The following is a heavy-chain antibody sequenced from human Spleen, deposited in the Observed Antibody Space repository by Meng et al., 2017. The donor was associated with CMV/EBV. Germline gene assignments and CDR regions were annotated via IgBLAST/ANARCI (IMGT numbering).Heavy chain of an antibody. J-gene: IGHJ5*02. Sequence: GSLRLSCTVYGESLSGYYWSWIRQPPGMGLEWSGEINHNGSINYNPSLKSRVTLLVDTSKKQFSLKLRSVTAADTAVYYCARDSYYDFWSGHYWGWFDPWGQGTLVTVSS. CDR1: GESLSGYY. CDR2: INHNGSI. D-gene: IGHD3-3*01. V-gene: IGHV4-34*01. CDR3: ARDSYYDFWSGHYWGWFDP.